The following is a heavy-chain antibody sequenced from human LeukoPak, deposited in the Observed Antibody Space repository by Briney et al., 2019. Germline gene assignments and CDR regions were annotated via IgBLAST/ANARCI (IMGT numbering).Heavy chain of an antibody. Sequence: KPGESLKISCKGSGYSFTSYWIGWVRQMPGKGLEWMGIIYPGDSDTRYSPSFQGQVTISADKSISTAYLQWSSLKASDTAMDYCATLVGAIYDSSGRIPYWGQGTLVTVSS. J-gene: IGHJ4*02. D-gene: IGHD3-22*01. CDR1: GYSFTSYW. V-gene: IGHV5-51*03. CDR3: ATLVGAIYDSSGRIPY. CDR2: IYPGDSDT.